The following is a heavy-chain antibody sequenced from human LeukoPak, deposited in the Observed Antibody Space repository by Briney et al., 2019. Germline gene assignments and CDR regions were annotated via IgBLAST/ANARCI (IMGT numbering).Heavy chain of an antibody. CDR1: GGSISSYY. CDR3: ARGDYGGPDYNYYYIDV. Sequence: PSETLSLTCSVSGGSISSYYWSWIRQPAGKGLEWIGRIYTSGSTNYNPSLKSRVTMSVDTSKNQFSLKVRSVTAADTAVYYCARGDYGGPDYNYYYIDVWGQGTTVTISS. V-gene: IGHV4-4*07. D-gene: IGHD4-23*01. CDR2: IYTSGST. J-gene: IGHJ6*03.